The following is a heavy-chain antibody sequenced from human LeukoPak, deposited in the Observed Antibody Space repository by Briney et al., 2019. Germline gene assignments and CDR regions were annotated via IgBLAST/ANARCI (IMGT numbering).Heavy chain of an antibody. J-gene: IGHJ4*02. D-gene: IGHD1-1*01. Sequence: ASVKVSCKTSEYTFNTYYFHWVRQAPGQGLEYMGVIYTSASTTSSTHRFQGRITLTSDTSTSTVYRELSSLRSDDTALYHCTSEIPSTGSFDSWGQGTLVTVSS. CDR1: EYTFNTYY. CDR2: IYTSASTT. CDR3: TSEIPSTGSFDS. V-gene: IGHV1-46*02.